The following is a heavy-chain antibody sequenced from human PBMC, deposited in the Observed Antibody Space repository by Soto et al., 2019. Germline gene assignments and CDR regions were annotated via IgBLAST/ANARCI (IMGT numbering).Heavy chain of an antibody. CDR3: TTGELGLSDAFDI. CDR2: IKSKTDGGTT. J-gene: IGHJ3*02. V-gene: IGHV3-15*01. D-gene: IGHD3-10*01. CDR1: GFTFSNAW. Sequence: EVQLVESGGGLVKPGGSLRLSCAASGFTFSNAWMSWVRQAPGKGLEWVGRIKSKTDGGTTDYAAPVKGRFTISRDDSKNTLYLQMNSLKTEDTAVYYCTTGELGLSDAFDIWGQGTMVTVSS.